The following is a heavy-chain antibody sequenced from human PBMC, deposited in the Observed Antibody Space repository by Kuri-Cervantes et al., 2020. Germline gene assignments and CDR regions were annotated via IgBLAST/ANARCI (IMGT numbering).Heavy chain of an antibody. J-gene: IGHJ1*01. CDR1: GFTFSDYY. CDR2: ISSSGSTI. Sequence: GESLKISCAASGFTFSDYYMSWIRQAPGKGLEWVSYISSSGSTIYYADSVEGRFTISRDNAKNSLYLHMNSLRAEDTAVYYCASGEDYYDSGDYYFHYWGQGTLVTVSS. V-gene: IGHV3-11*01. D-gene: IGHD3-22*01. CDR3: ASGEDYYDSGDYYFHY.